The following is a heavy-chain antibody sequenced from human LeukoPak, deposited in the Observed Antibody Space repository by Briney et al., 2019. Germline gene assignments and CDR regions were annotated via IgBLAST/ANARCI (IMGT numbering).Heavy chain of an antibody. CDR2: IKQDGSEK. V-gene: IGHV3-7*01. Sequence: GGSLRLSCTASGFTFSSYGMNWVRQAPGKGLEWVANIKQDGSEKYYVDSVKGRFTISRDNTKNSLYLQMNNLRTDDTAVYYCATSRTFDYWGQGTLVTVSS. J-gene: IGHJ4*02. CDR1: GFTFSSYG. CDR3: ATSRTFDY. D-gene: IGHD2-2*01.